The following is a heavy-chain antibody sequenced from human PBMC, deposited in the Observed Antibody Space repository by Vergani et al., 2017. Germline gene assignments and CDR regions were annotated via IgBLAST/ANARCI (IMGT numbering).Heavy chain of an antibody. V-gene: IGHV2-70*15. Sequence: QVTLRESGPALVKPTQTLTLTCTFSGFSLSTSGMCVSWIRQPPGKALEWLARIDWDDDKYYSTSLKTRLTISKDTSKNQVVLTMTNMDPVDTATYYCARVLVVTANYGMDVWGQGTTVTVSS. CDR3: ARVLVVTANYGMDV. CDR2: IDWDDDK. J-gene: IGHJ6*02. D-gene: IGHD2-21*02. CDR1: GFSLSTSGMC.